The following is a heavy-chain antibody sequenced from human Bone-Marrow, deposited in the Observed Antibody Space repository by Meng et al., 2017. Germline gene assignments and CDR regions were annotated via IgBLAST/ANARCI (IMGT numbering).Heavy chain of an antibody. CDR2: IYWDDDK. CDR3: AHSHYSGSPSAFDI. Sequence: GLDLEWLALIYWDDDKRYSPSLKSRLTITKDIFKNQVVLTMTNMDPVDTATYYCAHSHYSGSPSAFDIWGQGTMVTVSS. V-gene: IGHV2-5*02. D-gene: IGHD1-26*01. J-gene: IGHJ3*02.